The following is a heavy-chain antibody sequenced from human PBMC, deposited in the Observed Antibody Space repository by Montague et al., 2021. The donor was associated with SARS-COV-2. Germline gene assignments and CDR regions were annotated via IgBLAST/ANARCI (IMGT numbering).Heavy chain of an antibody. D-gene: IGHD6-19*01. Sequence: SETLSLTCTVSGGSISSSSYYWAWIRQPPGKGLEWIGSLYYRGSTYYNPSLKSRVIISVDTSKNQLSLKLSSVTAADTAVYYCATQEDPSGWIPGPFDFWGQGTLLTVSS. J-gene: IGHJ4*02. V-gene: IGHV4-39*01. CDR3: ATQEDPSGWIPGPFDF. CDR1: GGSISSSSYY. CDR2: LYYRGST.